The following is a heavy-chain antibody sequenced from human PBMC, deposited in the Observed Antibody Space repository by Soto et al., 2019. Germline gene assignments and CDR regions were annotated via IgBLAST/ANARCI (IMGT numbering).Heavy chain of an antibody. D-gene: IGHD3-3*02. CDR3: ARSHSFDGSIYHYYFDF. Sequence: SETLSLTCAVYGGSFSGYYWSWIRQPPGKTLEWIGYINASGATTYNPSLESRITMSVDIPNNEFSLDLTSVTAADTAVYYCARSHSFDGSIYHYYFDFWGQGTLVTVSS. V-gene: IGHV4-34*10. CDR1: GGSFSGYY. J-gene: IGHJ4*02. CDR2: INASGAT.